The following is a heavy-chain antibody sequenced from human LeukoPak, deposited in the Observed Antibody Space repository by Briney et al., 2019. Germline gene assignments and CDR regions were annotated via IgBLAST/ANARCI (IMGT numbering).Heavy chain of an antibody. CDR3: VKDRGVRYFDWSFDY. CDR2: ISSNGGST. J-gene: IGHJ4*02. V-gene: IGHV3-64*01. CDR1: GFTFSRFA. D-gene: IGHD3-9*01. Sequence: GGSLRLSCAASGFTFSRFAMHWVRQAPGKGLEYVSAISSNGGSTYYANSVKGRFTISRDNSKNTLYLQMGSLRAEDMAVYYCVKDRGVRYFDWSFDYWGQGTLLTVSS.